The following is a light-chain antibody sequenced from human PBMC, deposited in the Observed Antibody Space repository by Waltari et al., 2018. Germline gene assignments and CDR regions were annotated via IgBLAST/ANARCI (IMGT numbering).Light chain of an antibody. CDR2: GND. J-gene: IGLJ1*01. CDR1: NSNIGSNS. V-gene: IGLV1-44*01. CDR3: ATWDDSQRV. Sequence: QSVLTQPPSASGTPGQRVTISCSGSNSNIGSNSVCWFQLLPGPAPKLLFYGNDHRPSGVPDRFSGSKSGTSASLAISGLQSEDEADYYCATWDDSQRVFGTGTNVTVL.